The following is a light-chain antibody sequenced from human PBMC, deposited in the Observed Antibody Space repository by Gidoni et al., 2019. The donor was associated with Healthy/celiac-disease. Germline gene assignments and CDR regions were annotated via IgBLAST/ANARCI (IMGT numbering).Light chain of an antibody. CDR1: KLGDKY. CDR2: QDS. J-gene: IGLJ1*01. V-gene: IGLV3-1*01. CDR3: QAWDSSTASSV. Sequence: SDELTQPPSVSGSPGQTASITCSGDKLGDKYACWYQQKPGQSPVLVIYQDSKRPSGIPERFSGSNSGNTATLTISGTQAMDEADYYCQAWDSSTASSVFGTGTKVTVL.